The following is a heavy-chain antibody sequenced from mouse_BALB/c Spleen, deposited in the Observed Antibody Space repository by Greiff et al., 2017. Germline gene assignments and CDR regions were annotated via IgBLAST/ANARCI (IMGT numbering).Heavy chain of an antibody. CDR3: ARYYMSNIVAMDY. Sequence: EVQLQQSGPELVKPGASVKMSCKASGYTFTSYVMHWVKQKPGQGLEWIGYINPYNDGTKYNEKFKGKATLTSDKSYSTAYMELSSLTSEDSAVYYCARYYMSNIVAMDYWGQGTSVTVSS. V-gene: IGHV1-14*01. CDR2: INPYNDGT. D-gene: IGHD2-12*01. CDR1: GYTFTSYV. J-gene: IGHJ4*01.